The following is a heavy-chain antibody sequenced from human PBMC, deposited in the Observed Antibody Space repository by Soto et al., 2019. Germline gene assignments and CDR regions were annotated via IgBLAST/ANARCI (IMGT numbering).Heavy chain of an antibody. V-gene: IGHV1-69*13. D-gene: IGHD6-6*01. CDR2: IIPIFGTA. CDR3: ARDSLAARPSYYYYGMDV. J-gene: IGHJ6*02. Sequence: ASVKVSCKASGGTFSSYAISWVRQTPGQGLEWMGGIIPIFGTANYAQKFQGRVTITADESTSTAYMELSSLRSEDTAVYYCARDSLAARPSYYYYGMDVWGHGTTVTVS. CDR1: GGTFSSYA.